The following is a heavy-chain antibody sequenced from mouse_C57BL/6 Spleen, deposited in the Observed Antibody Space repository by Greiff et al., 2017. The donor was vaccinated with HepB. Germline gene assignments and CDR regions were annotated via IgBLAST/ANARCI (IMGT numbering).Heavy chain of an antibody. D-gene: IGHD3-2*02. CDR3: ARLGDSSGYVAY. CDR2: INPNNGGT. V-gene: IGHV1-18*01. CDR1: GYTFTDYN. J-gene: IGHJ3*01. Sequence: VQLKQSGPELVKPGASVKIPCKASGYTFTDYNMDWVKQSHGKSLEWIGDINPNNGGTIYNQKFKGKATLTVDKSSSTAYMELRSLTSEDTAVYYCARLGDSSGYVAYWGQGTLVTVSA.